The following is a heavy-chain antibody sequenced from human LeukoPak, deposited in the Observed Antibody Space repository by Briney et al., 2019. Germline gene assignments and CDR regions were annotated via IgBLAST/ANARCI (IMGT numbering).Heavy chain of an antibody. Sequence: PSETLSLTCAGYGGSFSGYYWSWIRQPPGKGLEWIGEINHSGSANYNPSLKSRVTISVDTSKNQFSLKLSSVTAADTAVYYCARGPYCSGGSCYETYYYYYMDVWGKGTTVTVSS. CDR2: INHSGSA. CDR3: ARGPYCSGGSCYETYYYYYMDV. D-gene: IGHD2-15*01. CDR1: GGSFSGYY. J-gene: IGHJ6*03. V-gene: IGHV4-34*01.